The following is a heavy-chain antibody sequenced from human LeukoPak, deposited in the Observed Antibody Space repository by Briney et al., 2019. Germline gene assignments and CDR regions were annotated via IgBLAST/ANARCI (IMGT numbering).Heavy chain of an antibody. CDR3: AKSNGYGLVDI. CDR2: IFYSGST. D-gene: IGHD3-10*01. Sequence: SETLSLTCAVYGGSFSGYYWGWIRQPPGKGLEWIGNIFYSGSTYYSPSLRSRVTISLDTSRNQFSLKLNSVTAADTGVYYCAKSNGYGLVDIWGQGTMVTVSS. J-gene: IGHJ3*02. CDR1: GGSFSGYY. V-gene: IGHV4-34*12.